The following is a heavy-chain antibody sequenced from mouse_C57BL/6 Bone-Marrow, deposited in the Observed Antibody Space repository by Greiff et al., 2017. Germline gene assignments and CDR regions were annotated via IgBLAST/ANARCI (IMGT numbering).Heavy chain of an antibody. J-gene: IGHJ3*01. CDR2: IHPNSGST. D-gene: IGHD1-1*01. CDR3: ARLDYGSKGFAY. Sequence: VQLQQPGAELVKPGASVKLSCKASGYTFTSYWMHWVKQRPGQGLEWIGMIHPNSGSTKYNEKFKGKATLTVDKSSSTAYMQLSSLTSEDSAVYYCARLDYGSKGFAYWGQGTLVTVSA. CDR1: GYTFTSYW. V-gene: IGHV1-64*01.